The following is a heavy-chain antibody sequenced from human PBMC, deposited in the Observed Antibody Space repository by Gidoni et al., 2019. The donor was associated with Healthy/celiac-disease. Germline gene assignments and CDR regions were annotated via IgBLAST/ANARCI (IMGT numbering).Heavy chain of an antibody. CDR2: INPSGGST. CDR3: ARDDLKHDAFDI. V-gene: IGHV1-46*03. Sequence: QVQLVQSGAEVKKPGASVKVSCKAYGYTFTSYYMHWVRQAPGQGLEWMGIINPSGGSTSYAQKFQGRVTMTRDTSTSTVYMELSSLRSEDTAVYYCARDDLKHDAFDIWGQGTMVTVSS. J-gene: IGHJ3*02. CDR1: GYTFTSYY.